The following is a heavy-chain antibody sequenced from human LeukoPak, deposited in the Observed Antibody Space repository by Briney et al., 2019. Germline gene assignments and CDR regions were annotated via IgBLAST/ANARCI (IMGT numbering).Heavy chain of an antibody. V-gene: IGHV1-46*01. Sequence: ASVKVSCKASGYTFTSYYMHWVRQAPGQGLEWMGIINPSGGSTSYAQKFQGRVTMTRDTSLSTAYMELSRLRSDDTAVYYCARNSEVTRRWYYYYMDVWGKGTTVTVSS. CDR1: GYTFTSYY. J-gene: IGHJ6*03. CDR3: ARNSEVTRRWYYYYMDV. CDR2: INPSGGST. D-gene: IGHD4-17*01.